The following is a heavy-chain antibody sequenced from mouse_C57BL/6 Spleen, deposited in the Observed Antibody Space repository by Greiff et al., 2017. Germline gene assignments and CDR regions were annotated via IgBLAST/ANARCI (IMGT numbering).Heavy chain of an antibody. Sequence: EVQGVESGGGLVKPGGSLKLSCAASGFTFSSYAMSWVRQTPEKRLEWVATISDGGSYTYYPDNVKGRFTISRDNAKNNLYLQMSHLKSEDTAMYYCARGGKLYAMDYWGQGTSVTVSS. CDR2: ISDGGSYT. J-gene: IGHJ4*01. CDR1: GFTFSSYA. V-gene: IGHV5-4*01. CDR3: ARGGKLYAMDY.